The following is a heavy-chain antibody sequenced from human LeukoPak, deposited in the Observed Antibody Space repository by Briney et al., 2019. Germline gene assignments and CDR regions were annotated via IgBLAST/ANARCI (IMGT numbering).Heavy chain of an antibody. D-gene: IGHD6-6*01. CDR2: IYYSGPT. V-gene: IGHV4-59*08. Sequence: SSETLSLTCAVSGGSISSHYWSWLRQPPGKGLEWIGFIYYSGPTKYHPSLQRRVTIPAETSKHQSSLKLSSVTAADTAVYCSARQADDSSSSLVYFDYWGQGTLVTVSS. CDR3: ARQADDSSSSLVYFDY. CDR1: GGSISSHY. J-gene: IGHJ4*02.